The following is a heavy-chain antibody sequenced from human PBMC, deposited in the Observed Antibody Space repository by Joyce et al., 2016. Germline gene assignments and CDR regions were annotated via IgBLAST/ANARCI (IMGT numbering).Heavy chain of an antibody. V-gene: IGHV4-30-4*01. Sequence: QVQLQESGPGLVKPSQTLSLTCTVSSDSITRGEYYWTWFRQPPGEGREWIGYIYFSGITHYNPSLESRLTISVDRFKNQLFLKLTSVTAADTAVYFCARQGAEYDRSGLVDSWGQGTLVTVSS. CDR2: IYFSGIT. CDR3: ARQGAEYDRSGLVDS. J-gene: IGHJ4*02. CDR1: SDSITRGEYY. D-gene: IGHD3-22*01.